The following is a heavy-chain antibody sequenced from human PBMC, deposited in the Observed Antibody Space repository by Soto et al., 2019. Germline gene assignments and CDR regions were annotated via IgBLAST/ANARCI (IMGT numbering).Heavy chain of an antibody. V-gene: IGHV3-49*04. CDR1: GFNFANYA. CDR3: TRYYYESSGYYVY. J-gene: IGHJ4*02. Sequence: GGSLRLSCTGSGFNFANYALTWVRQAPGKGLEWVGFIRGETNGGTADYAASLKGRITISRDDSKSIAYLEINSLQTEDTAVYYCTRYYYESSGYYVYWGQGTLVTVSS. CDR2: IRGETNGGTA. D-gene: IGHD3-22*01.